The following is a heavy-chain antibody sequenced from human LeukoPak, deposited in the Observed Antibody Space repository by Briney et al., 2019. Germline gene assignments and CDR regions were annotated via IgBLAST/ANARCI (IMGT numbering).Heavy chain of an antibody. CDR2: VYTGDSNT. J-gene: IGHJ4*02. CDR3: ARHGIREDYDILTGYFYFDY. CDR1: GYRFTSYW. V-gene: IGHV5-51*01. Sequence: GESLKISCKGSGYRFTSYWIGWVRQMPGKGLEWMGMVYTGDSNTRYSPSFQGQVTISVDKSTTTAYLQWSSLKASDTAMYYCARHGIREDYDILTGYFYFDYWGQGTLVTVSS. D-gene: IGHD3-9*01.